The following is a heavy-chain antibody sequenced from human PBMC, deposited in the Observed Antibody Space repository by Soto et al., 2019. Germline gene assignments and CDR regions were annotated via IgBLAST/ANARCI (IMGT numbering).Heavy chain of an antibody. D-gene: IGHD1-1*01. CDR3: AREGGYVDY. CDR2: IDEGGDS. J-gene: IGHJ4*02. Sequence: PSETPSPNCTVSGGPISSSSHYWGWIRQSAGTGLEWIGSIDEGGDSYYNPALKSRVSIFGAASKNQFSLKLSSVTGADSAIYCCAREGGYVDYWGQGTLVTVSS. V-gene: IGHV4-39*02. CDR1: GGPISSSSHY.